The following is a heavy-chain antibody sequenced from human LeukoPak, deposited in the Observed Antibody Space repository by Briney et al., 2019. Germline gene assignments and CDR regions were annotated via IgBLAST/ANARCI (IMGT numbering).Heavy chain of an antibody. V-gene: IGHV3-21*03. Sequence: GGSLRLSCTASGFTFSSYSMNWVRQAPGKGLEWVSSISSSSSYIYYADSVKGRFTISRDNAKNSLFLQMNSLRVEDTGMYYCARDGRLDYWGQGTLVTVSS. CDR2: ISSSSSYI. J-gene: IGHJ4*02. CDR3: ARDGRLDY. CDR1: GFTFSSYS.